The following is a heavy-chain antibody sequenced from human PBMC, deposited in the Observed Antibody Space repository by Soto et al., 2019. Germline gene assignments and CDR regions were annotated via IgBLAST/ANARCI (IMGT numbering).Heavy chain of an antibody. V-gene: IGHV1-18*01. Sequence: ASVKVSCKASGDTFTTYDINWVRQAPGQGLEWMGWISADNGNTNYAQKLQGRVTMTIDTSTSTAYMELRSLRSDDTAVCFCARDGYTSSWFSDYYYSGMDVWGQGTTVTVSS. CDR2: ISADNGNT. CDR1: GDTFTTYD. J-gene: IGHJ6*02. CDR3: ARDGYTSSWFSDYYYSGMDV. D-gene: IGHD6-13*01.